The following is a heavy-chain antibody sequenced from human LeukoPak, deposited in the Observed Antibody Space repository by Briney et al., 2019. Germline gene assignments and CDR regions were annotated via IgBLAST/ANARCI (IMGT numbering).Heavy chain of an antibody. CDR3: ASQWFGELKVNWFDP. V-gene: IGHV1-69*05. J-gene: IGHJ5*02. CDR1: GGTFSSYA. D-gene: IGHD3-10*01. CDR2: IIPIFGTA. Sequence: PVKVSCKASGGTFSSYAISWVRQAPGQGLEWMGGIIPIFGTANYAQKFQGRVTITTDESTSTAYMELSSLRSEDTAVYYCASQWFGELKVNWFDPWGQGTLVTVSS.